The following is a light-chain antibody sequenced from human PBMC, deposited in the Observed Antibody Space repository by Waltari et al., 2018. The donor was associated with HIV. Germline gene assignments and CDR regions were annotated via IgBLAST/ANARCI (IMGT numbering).Light chain of an antibody. CDR1: QSVLFRSNNKNN. CDR2: WAS. J-gene: IGKJ4*01. V-gene: IGKV4-1*01. CDR3: QQYYTSPPT. Sequence: DIVMTQSPDSLAVSLGEGATINCKSSQSVLFRSNNKNNLAWYQQKPGQPPKVPIYWASTRESGVPDRFSGSGSGTDFTLTISSLQAEDVALYYCQQYYTSPPTFGGGTKVEIK.